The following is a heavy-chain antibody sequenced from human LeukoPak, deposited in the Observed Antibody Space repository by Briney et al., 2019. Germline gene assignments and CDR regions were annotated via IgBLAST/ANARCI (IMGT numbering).Heavy chain of an antibody. Sequence: KPSETLSLTCAVYGGSFSGYYWSWIRQPPGKGLEWIGEINHSGYTNYNPSLKSRVTISVDTSKNQFSLKLSSVTAADTAVYYCATRQQLVLPGDYWGQGTLVTVSS. D-gene: IGHD6-13*01. CDR2: INHSGYT. V-gene: IGHV4-34*01. CDR3: ATRQQLVLPGDY. J-gene: IGHJ4*02. CDR1: GGSFSGYY.